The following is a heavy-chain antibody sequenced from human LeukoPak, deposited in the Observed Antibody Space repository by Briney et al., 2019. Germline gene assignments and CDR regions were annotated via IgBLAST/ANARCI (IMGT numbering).Heavy chain of an antibody. CDR2: IYCSGST. D-gene: IGHD2-15*01. Sequence: SETLSLTCTVSGGSISSYYWSWIRQPPGKGLEWIGYIYCSGSTNYNPSLKSRVTISVDTSKNQFSLKLSSVTAADTAVYYCARQVAAPGKYYFDYWGQGTLVTVSS. J-gene: IGHJ4*02. CDR1: GGSISSYY. V-gene: IGHV4-59*08. CDR3: ARQVAAPGKYYFDY.